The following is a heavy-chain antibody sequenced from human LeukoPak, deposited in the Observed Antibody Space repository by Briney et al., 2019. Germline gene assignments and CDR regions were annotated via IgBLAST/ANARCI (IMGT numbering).Heavy chain of an antibody. J-gene: IGHJ6*03. CDR2: INPNSGGT. CDR1: GGTFSSYA. D-gene: IGHD6-6*01. V-gene: IGHV1-2*02. Sequence: VASVKVSCKASGGTFSSYAISWVRQAPGQGLEWMGWINPNSGGTNYAQKFQGRVTMTRDTSISTAYMELSSLRSEDTAVYYCARAGYISSSAYYYMDVWGKGTTVTVSS. CDR3: ARAGYISSSAYYYMDV.